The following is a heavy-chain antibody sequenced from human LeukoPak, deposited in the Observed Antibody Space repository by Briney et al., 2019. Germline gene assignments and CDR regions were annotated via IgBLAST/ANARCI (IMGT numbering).Heavy chain of an antibody. Sequence: GGSLRLSCAASGFTFSSYAMHWVRQAPGKGLEWVAVISYDGSNKYYADSVKGRFTISRDNSKNTLYLQMNSLRAEDTAVYYCARAMGAVAGPFDYWGQGTLVTASS. J-gene: IGHJ4*02. CDR2: ISYDGSNK. V-gene: IGHV3-30*04. CDR3: ARAMGAVAGPFDY. D-gene: IGHD6-19*01. CDR1: GFTFSSYA.